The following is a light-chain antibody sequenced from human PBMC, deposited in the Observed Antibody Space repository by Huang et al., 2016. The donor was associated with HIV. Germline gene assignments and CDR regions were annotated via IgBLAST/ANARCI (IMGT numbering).Light chain of an antibody. Sequence: IVMTQSPATLSVSPVERVTLSCRASQTVSSNLAWYQQNTGPAPWLLIYGASTRATGVPARFSGSGSGTEFTLTINSLQSEDFAVYYCQQYNNWPPSFGGGTKVEIK. CDR3: QQYNNWPPS. CDR2: GAS. CDR1: QTVSSN. V-gene: IGKV3-15*01. J-gene: IGKJ4*01.